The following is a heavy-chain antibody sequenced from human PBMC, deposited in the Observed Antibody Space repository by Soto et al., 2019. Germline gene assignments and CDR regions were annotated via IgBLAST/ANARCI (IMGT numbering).Heavy chain of an antibody. D-gene: IGHD6-25*01. CDR2: ISAFNGDT. CDR1: GYTFTSYG. V-gene: IGHV1-18*04. Sequence: QVPLVQSGTEVKKPEASVNVSCKAFGYTFTSYGFSWVRQVPGQGLEWLGWISAFNGDTQYAQTMKGRLTVTTDTSTTTVHMELRNLTPADTAVYYCAREAGWQRMVPYDWGQGTLVTVS. J-gene: IGHJ4*02. CDR3: AREAGWQRMVPYD.